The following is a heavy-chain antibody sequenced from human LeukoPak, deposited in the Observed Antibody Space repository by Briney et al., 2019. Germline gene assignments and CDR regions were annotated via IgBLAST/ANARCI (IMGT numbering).Heavy chain of an antibody. V-gene: IGHV3-33*01. CDR1: GFTFSIYG. J-gene: IGHJ4*02. CDR3: ARGLYYYDSSGRLFDY. Sequence: GGSLRLSCAASGFTFSIYGIHWVRQAPGKGLEWVAVIWYDGSNKYYADSVKGRFTISRDNSKNTLYLQMNSLRAEDTAVYYCARGLYYYDSSGRLFDYWGQGTLVTVSS. CDR2: IWYDGSNK. D-gene: IGHD3-22*01.